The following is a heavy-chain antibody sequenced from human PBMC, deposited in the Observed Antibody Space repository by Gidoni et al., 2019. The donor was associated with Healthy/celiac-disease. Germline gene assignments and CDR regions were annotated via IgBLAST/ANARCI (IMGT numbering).Heavy chain of an antibody. D-gene: IGHD1-7*01. Sequence: EVQLVESGGGLVKPGGSLRLSCAASGFTFSSYSMNWVRQAPGKGLEWVSSISSSSSYIYYADSVKGRFTISRDNAKNSLYLQMNSLRAEDTAVYYCARSFGTTPLYFDYWGQGTLVTVSS. V-gene: IGHV3-21*01. CDR2: ISSSSSYI. J-gene: IGHJ4*02. CDR3: ARSFGTTPLYFDY. CDR1: GFTFSSYS.